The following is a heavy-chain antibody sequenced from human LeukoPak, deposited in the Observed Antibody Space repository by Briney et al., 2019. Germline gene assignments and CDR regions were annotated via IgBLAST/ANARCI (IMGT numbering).Heavy chain of an antibody. D-gene: IGHD6-19*01. Sequence: ASVKVSCKVSGYTLTELSMHWVRQAPGKGLEWRGGFDPEDGETIYAQKFQGRVTMTEDTSTDTAYMELSGLRSEDTAVYYCATAIPPGSGWSIDYWGQGTLVTVSS. CDR3: ATAIPPGSGWSIDY. J-gene: IGHJ4*02. CDR1: GYTLTELS. CDR2: FDPEDGET. V-gene: IGHV1-24*01.